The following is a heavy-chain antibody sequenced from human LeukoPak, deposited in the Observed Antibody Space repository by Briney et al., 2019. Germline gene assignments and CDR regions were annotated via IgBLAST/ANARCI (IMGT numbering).Heavy chain of an antibody. CDR1: GFTFSSYG. Sequence: GGSLRLSCAASGFTFSSYGMHWVRQAPGKGLEWVAFIRYDGSNKYYADSVKGRFTISRDNSKNTLYLQMNSLRAEDTAVYYCAKSYRGDGYNYVYYYYKDVWGKGTTATVSS. CDR3: AKSYRGDGYNYVYYYYKDV. J-gene: IGHJ6*03. V-gene: IGHV3-30*02. D-gene: IGHD5-24*01. CDR2: IRYDGSNK.